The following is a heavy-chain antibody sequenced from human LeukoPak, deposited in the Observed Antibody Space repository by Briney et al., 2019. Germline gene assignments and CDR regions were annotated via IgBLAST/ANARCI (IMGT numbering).Heavy chain of an antibody. CDR2: IRFDGSET. V-gene: IGHV3-30*02. CDR3: ASRPSGSDWGPFDF. J-gene: IGHJ4*02. CDR1: GFSFRRHP. Sequence: GVSLRLSCAAAGFSFRRHPMFWVRQAPGKSLEWLAFIRFDGSETDYADSVKGRFTISRDNSMDTLYLQMNSLRAEDTARYYCASRPSGSDWGPFDFWGQGTLVSVSS. D-gene: IGHD5-12*01.